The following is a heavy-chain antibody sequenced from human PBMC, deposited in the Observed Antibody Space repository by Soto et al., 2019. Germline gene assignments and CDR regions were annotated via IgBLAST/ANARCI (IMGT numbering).Heavy chain of an antibody. Sequence: SGGSLRLSCAASGFTFSDYSLNWVRQAPGKGLEWVSYISTRSNSIYYADSVRGRFTTSRDNAKNSLFLQMNRLRGEDMAVYFCARAKYIGSYSPFDSWGRGTLVTVSS. J-gene: IGHJ4*02. CDR3: ARAKYIGSYSPFDS. CDR2: ISTRSNSI. CDR1: GFTFSDYS. V-gene: IGHV3-48*01. D-gene: IGHD1-26*01.